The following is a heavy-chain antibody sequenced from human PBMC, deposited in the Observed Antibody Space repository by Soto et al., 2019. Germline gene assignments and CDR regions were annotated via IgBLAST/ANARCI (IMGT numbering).Heavy chain of an antibody. CDR2: ISPHNGNT. CDR1: GYTFNTYF. CDR3: ARDTGNSFDY. J-gene: IGHJ4*02. Sequence: HVQLVQSGGELKKPGASVKVSCNTSGYTFNTYFITWVRQAPGQGLEWMGWISPHNGNTNYAEKFQGRVTMTADTITKTAYMELRNLIIDDTAVYYCARDTGNSFDYWGQGTPVTVSS. V-gene: IGHV1-18*01.